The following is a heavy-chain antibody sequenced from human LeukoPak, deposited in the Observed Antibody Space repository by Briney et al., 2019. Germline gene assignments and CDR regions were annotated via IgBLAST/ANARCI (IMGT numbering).Heavy chain of an antibody. Sequence: ASVKVSCKVSGYTLTELSMHWVRQAPGKGLEWMGGFDPEDGETIYAQKFQGRVTMTRDTSTSTVYMELSSLRSEDTAVYYCAREELQLDYWGQGTLVTVSS. J-gene: IGHJ4*02. CDR3: AREELQLDY. D-gene: IGHD1-7*01. CDR2: FDPEDGET. CDR1: GYTLTELS. V-gene: IGHV1-24*01.